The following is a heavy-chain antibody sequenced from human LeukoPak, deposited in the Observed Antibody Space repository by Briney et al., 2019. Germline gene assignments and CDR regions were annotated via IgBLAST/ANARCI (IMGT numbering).Heavy chain of an antibody. CDR3: ARHGSVAGIQLWATFDY. Sequence: ASVKVPCKASGYTFTCYGISWVRQAPGQGLEWMGWISAYNGNTNYAQKLQGRVTMTTDTSTSTAYMELRSLRSDDTAVYYCARHGSVAGIQLWATFDYWGQGTPVTVSS. V-gene: IGHV1-18*01. D-gene: IGHD5-18*01. CDR1: GYTFTCYG. J-gene: IGHJ4*02. CDR2: ISAYNGNT.